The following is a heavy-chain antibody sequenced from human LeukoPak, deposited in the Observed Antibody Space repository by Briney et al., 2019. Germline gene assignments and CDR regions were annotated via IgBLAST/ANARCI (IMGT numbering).Heavy chain of an antibody. V-gene: IGHV4-34*01. D-gene: IGHD5-24*01. CDR2: INHSGST. Sequence: SETLSLTCAVYGGSFSGYYWSWIRQAPGKGLEWIGEINHSGSTNYDPSLKSRVTISVDTSKNQFSLKLSSVTAADTAVYYCARGGYKNRWFDPWGQGTLVTVSS. J-gene: IGHJ5*02. CDR3: ARGGYKNRWFDP. CDR1: GGSFSGYY.